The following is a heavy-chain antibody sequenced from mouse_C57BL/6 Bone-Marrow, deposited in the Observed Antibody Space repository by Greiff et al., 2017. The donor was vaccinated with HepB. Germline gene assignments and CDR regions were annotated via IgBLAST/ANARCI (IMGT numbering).Heavy chain of an antibody. J-gene: IGHJ3*01. D-gene: IGHD3-2*01. CDR2: ISGGGGNT. V-gene: IGHV5-9*01. CDR3: ARPQTALAY. Sequence: EVMLVESGGGLVKPGGSLKLSCAASGFTFSSYTMSWVRQTPDKRLEWVATISGGGGNTYYPDSVKGRFTISRDNAKNTLYLQMSSLRSEDTALYYCARPQTALAYWGQGTLVTVSA. CDR1: GFTFSSYT.